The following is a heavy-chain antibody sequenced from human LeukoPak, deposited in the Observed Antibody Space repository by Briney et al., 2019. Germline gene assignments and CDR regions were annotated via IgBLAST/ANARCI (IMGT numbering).Heavy chain of an antibody. J-gene: IGHJ3*02. CDR3: ARANYYDSSGYYYAAFDI. Sequence: SVKVSCKASGGTFSSYAISWVRQAPGQGLEWMGGIIPIFGTANYAQKFQGRVTITADESTSTAYMELSSLRSEDTAVYYCARANYYDSSGYYYAAFDIWGQGTMVTVSS. V-gene: IGHV1-69*13. D-gene: IGHD3-22*01. CDR2: IIPIFGTA. CDR1: GGTFSSYA.